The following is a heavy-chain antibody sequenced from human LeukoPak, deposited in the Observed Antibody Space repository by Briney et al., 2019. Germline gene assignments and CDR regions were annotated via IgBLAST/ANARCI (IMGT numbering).Heavy chain of an antibody. CDR1: GGSISSHY. J-gene: IGHJ3*02. V-gene: IGHV4-59*11. CDR3: ARDGDLGGAFDI. Sequence: SETLSLTCTVSGGSISSHYWSCIRQPPGKRLEWIGYIHYSGSTNYNPSLKSRITISVDTSKTQFSLKLSSVTAADTAVYYCARDGDLGGAFDIWGRGTMVTVSS. CDR2: IHYSGST. D-gene: IGHD7-27*01.